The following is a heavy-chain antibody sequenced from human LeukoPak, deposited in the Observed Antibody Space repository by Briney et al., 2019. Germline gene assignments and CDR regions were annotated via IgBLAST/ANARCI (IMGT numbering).Heavy chain of an antibody. J-gene: IGHJ4*02. Sequence: GGSLRLSCAASGFTLSNFAMTWVRQAPGKGLEWVAVISYDGSNKYYADSVKGRFTISRDNSKNTLYLQMNSLRAEDTAVYYCARDHAGTFDYWGQGTLVTVSS. CDR1: GFTLSNFA. CDR3: ARDHAGTFDY. V-gene: IGHV3-30*04. D-gene: IGHD6-13*01. CDR2: ISYDGSNK.